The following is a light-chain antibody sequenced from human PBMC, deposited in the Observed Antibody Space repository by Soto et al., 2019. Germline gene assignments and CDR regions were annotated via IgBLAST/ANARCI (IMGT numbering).Light chain of an antibody. CDR3: QQRASWPPFT. Sequence: IVLTQSPATLSVSPGERATLSCRASQDISNFLAWYQQRPGQAPRLLIYDASNRAPGIPARFSGSGSGTDFTLTIVGLEPEDFAIYYCQQRASWPPFTFGQGTRLEIK. CDR1: QDISNF. J-gene: IGKJ5*01. V-gene: IGKV3-11*01. CDR2: DAS.